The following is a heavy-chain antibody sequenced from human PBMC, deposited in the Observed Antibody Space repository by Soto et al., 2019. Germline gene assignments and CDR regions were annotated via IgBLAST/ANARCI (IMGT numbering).Heavy chain of an antibody. CDR1: GFTFSSYG. CDR2: IWYDGSNK. V-gene: IGHV3-33*01. Sequence: GGSLRLSCAASGFTFSSYGMHWVRQAPGKGLEWVAVIWYDGSNKYYADSVKGRFTISRDNSKNTLYLQMNSLRAEDTAVYYCAREGGYGGSYYVYYFDYWGQGTLVTVSS. J-gene: IGHJ4*02. CDR3: AREGGYGGSYYVYYFDY. D-gene: IGHD1-26*01.